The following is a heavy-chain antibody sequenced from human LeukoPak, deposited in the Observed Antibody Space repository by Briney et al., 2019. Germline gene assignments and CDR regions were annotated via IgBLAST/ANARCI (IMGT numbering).Heavy chain of an antibody. D-gene: IGHD2-15*01. CDR1: GGSISSTRYY. Sequence: SETLSLTCTVSGGSISSTRYYWGWIRQPPGKGLEWIGSIYHSGSTYYSPSLKSRVTISVDTSKNQFSLKLSSVTAADTAVYYCAKSPLGSCSGAICYPFDSWGQGTLVAVSS. J-gene: IGHJ4*02. V-gene: IGHV4-39*07. CDR2: IYHSGST. CDR3: AKSPLGSCSGAICYPFDS.